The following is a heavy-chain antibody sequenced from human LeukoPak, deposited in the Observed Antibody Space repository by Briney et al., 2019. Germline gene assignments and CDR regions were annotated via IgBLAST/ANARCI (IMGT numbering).Heavy chain of an antibody. Sequence: ASVKVSCEASGYTFTSYDINWVRQATGQGLEWMGWMNPNSGNTGYAQKFQGRVTMTRNTSINTAYMELSSLRSEDTAVYYCARVSTYFGVVTDFDYWGQGTLVTVSS. J-gene: IGHJ4*02. CDR2: MNPNSGNT. CDR1: GYTFTSYD. V-gene: IGHV1-8*01. D-gene: IGHD3-3*01. CDR3: ARVSTYFGVVTDFDY.